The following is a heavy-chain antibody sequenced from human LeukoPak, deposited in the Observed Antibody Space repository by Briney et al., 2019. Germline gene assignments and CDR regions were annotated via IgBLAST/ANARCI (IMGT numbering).Heavy chain of an antibody. J-gene: IGHJ6*03. Sequence: ASVKVSCKASGYTFTSYDINWVRQATVQGLEGMGWMNPNSGNTGYAQKFQGRVTMTRNTSISTAYMELSRLRSEDTAVYYCARGIRLRGSTGRYYYYMDVWGKGTTVTVSS. CDR1: GYTFTSYD. V-gene: IGHV1-8*01. CDR3: ARGIRLRGSTGRYYYYMDV. CDR2: MNPNSGNT. D-gene: IGHD5-12*01.